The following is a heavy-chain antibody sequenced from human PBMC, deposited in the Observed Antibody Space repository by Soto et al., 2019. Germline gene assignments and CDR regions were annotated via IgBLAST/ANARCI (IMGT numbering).Heavy chain of an antibody. CDR3: ARDIVATIAGGGY. V-gene: IGHV1-3*01. J-gene: IGHJ4*02. D-gene: IGHD5-12*01. CDR1: GNTVPNYA. Sequence: VKVSCKASGNTVPNYAIHWVRQAPGQRLEWMGWINAGNGNTKYSQKFQDRVTMTRDTSMTTVYMELSSLRSDDTAVYYCARDIVATIAGGGYWGQGALVTVSS. CDR2: INAGNGNT.